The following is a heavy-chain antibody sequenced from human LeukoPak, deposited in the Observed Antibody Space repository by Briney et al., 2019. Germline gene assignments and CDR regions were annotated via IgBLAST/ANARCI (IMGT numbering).Heavy chain of an antibody. V-gene: IGHV4-59*01. CDR1: GGSISGYY. D-gene: IGHD6-13*01. CDR3: TRRTSYGSSPYLLFDH. CDR2: IYYSGST. J-gene: IGHJ5*02. Sequence: PSETLSLTCTVSGGSISGYYWSWIRRPPGKGLEWIGYIYYSGSTNYNPSLKSRVTISVDTSKNQFSLNLSSVTAADTAIYYCTRRTSYGSSPYLLFDHWGQGTLVSVSS.